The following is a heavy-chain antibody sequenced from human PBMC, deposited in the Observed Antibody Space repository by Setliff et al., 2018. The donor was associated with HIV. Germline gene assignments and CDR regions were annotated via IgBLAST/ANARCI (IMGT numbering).Heavy chain of an antibody. J-gene: IGHJ3*02. D-gene: IGHD1-26*01. CDR1: GVSITSYY. Sequence: SETLSLTCTVSGVSITSYYWNWIRQPPGKGLEWIGYGHYSGNTKQNPSLRSRVTISVDTSKNQLSLTLYSVSAADTAVYYCARWEAAQKAFDIWGRGTMVTVSS. V-gene: IGHV4-59*08. CDR3: ARWEAAQKAFDI. CDR2: GHYSGNT.